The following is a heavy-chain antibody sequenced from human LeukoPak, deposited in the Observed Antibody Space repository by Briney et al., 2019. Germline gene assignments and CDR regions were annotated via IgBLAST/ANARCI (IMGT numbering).Heavy chain of an antibody. V-gene: IGHV4-4*09. CDR1: GGSISTFY. CDR3: ARHSRGAFDP. D-gene: IGHD2-15*01. CDR2: IYTGASGTT. Sequence: PSETLSLTCTVSGGSISTFYWSWVRQVPGKGLEWIGYIYTGASGTTDYNSSLKSRVTISVGKSKNHFSLRLSSGTAADAAVYYCARHSRGAFDPWGQGTLVTVSS. J-gene: IGHJ5*02.